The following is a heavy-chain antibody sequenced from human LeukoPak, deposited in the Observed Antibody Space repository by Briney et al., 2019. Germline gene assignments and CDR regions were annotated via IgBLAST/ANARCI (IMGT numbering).Heavy chain of an antibody. CDR1: GFTFSSYA. Sequence: PGGSLRLSCAASGFTFSSYAIHWVRQAPGKGLKWVAFISYDGTNKYYADSVKGRFTISRDNSKNTLYLQMNSLRTEDTAVYYCARAPNGVYCTSSACHLDYWGQGSLVTVSS. D-gene: IGHD2-8*01. CDR2: ISYDGTNK. CDR3: ARAPNGVYCTSSACHLDY. V-gene: IGHV3-30-3*01. J-gene: IGHJ4*02.